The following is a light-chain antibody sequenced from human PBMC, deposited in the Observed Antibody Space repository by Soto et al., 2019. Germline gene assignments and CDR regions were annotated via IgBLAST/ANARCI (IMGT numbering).Light chain of an antibody. CDR1: KLGDKY. V-gene: IGLV3-1*01. CDR2: QDS. J-gene: IGLJ2*01. Sequence: SSELTQPPSVSVSPGQTASITCSGDKLGDKYACWYQQKPGQSPVLVIYQDSKRPSGIPELFSGSNSGNTATLTISGTQAMDEADYYCQAWDSSTAVFGGGTKLTVL. CDR3: QAWDSSTAV.